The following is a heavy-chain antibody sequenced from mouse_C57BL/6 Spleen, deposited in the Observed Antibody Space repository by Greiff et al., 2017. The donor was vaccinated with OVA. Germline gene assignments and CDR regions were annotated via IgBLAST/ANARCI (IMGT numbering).Heavy chain of an antibody. CDR3: TGQLRLQGYFDY. Sequence: EVKVEESGGGLVQPGGSMKLSCAASGFTFSDAWMDWVRQSPEKGLEWVAEIRNKANNHATYYAESVKGRFTISRDDSKSSVYLQMNSLRAEDTGIYYCTGQLRLQGYFDYWGQGTTLTVSS. V-gene: IGHV6-6*01. D-gene: IGHD3-2*02. CDR2: IRNKANNHAT. CDR1: GFTFSDAW. J-gene: IGHJ2*01.